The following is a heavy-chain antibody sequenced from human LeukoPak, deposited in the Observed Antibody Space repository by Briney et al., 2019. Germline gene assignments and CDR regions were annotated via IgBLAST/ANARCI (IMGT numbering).Heavy chain of an antibody. D-gene: IGHD3-10*01. CDR1: GYTFTSYA. Sequence: AASVKVPCNASGYTFTSYAMHWVRQAPGQRLEWMGWINAGNGNTKYSQKFQGRVTITRDTSASTAHMELSSLRSEDTAVYYCARDLTGSTGYWGQGTLITVSS. CDR3: ARDLTGSTGY. V-gene: IGHV1-3*01. CDR2: INAGNGNT. J-gene: IGHJ4*02.